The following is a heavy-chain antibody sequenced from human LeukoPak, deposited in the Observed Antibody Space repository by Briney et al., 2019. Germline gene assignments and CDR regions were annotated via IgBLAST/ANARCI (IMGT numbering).Heavy chain of an antibody. CDR3: ARSEVSYSSGWDFDY. CDR1: GFTFSSYG. CDR2: ISSSGSTI. Sequence: GGSLRLSCAASGFTFSSYGMSWVRQAPGKGLEWVSYISSSGSTIYYADSVKGRFTISRDNAKNSLYLQMNSLRAEDTAVYYCARSEVSYSSGWDFDYWGQGTLVTVSS. V-gene: IGHV3-48*04. J-gene: IGHJ4*02. D-gene: IGHD6-19*01.